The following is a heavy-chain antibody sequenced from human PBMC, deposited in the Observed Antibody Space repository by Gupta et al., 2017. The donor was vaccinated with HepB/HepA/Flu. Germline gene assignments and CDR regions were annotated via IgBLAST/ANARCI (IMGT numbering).Heavy chain of an antibody. CDR3: TRGSGGSYFYYSMDV. D-gene: IGHD3-10*01. CDR1: GFSFGDNA. J-gene: IGHJ6*02. CDR2: IRSKAYGGTT. Sequence: EVQLVESGGGLVQPGRSLRLSCTASGFSFGDNAMSWVRQAPGKGLEWVGFIRSKAYGGTTEYAASVKGRFTISRDDSKSIAYLQMNSLKTEDTAVYYCTRGSGGSYFYYSMDVWGQGTTATVSS. V-gene: IGHV3-49*04.